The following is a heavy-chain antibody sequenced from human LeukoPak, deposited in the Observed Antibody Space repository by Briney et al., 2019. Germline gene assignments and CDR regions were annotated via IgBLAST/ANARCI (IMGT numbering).Heavy chain of an antibody. D-gene: IGHD2-2*02. CDR3: ARARYCSSTSCYIDY. J-gene: IGHJ4*02. CDR2: IIPIFGTA. Sequence: ASVKVSCKASGGTFSSYAISWVRQAPGQGLEWMGRIIPIFGTANYAQKFQGRVTITTDESTSTAYMELSSLRSEDTAVYSCARARYCSSTSCYIDYWGQGTLVTVSS. CDR1: GGTFSSYA. V-gene: IGHV1-69*05.